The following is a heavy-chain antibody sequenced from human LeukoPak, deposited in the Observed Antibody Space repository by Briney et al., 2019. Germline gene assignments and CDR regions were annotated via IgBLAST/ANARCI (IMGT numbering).Heavy chain of an antibody. D-gene: IGHD1-26*01. Sequence: PSETLSLTCAVYGGSFSGYYWSWIRPPPGKGLEWIGEINHSGSTNYNPSLKSRVTISVDTSKNQFSLKLSSVTAADTAVYYCARGRWSSGSFDYWGQGTLVTVSS. V-gene: IGHV4-34*01. J-gene: IGHJ4*02. CDR2: INHSGST. CDR1: GGSFSGYY. CDR3: ARGRWSSGSFDY.